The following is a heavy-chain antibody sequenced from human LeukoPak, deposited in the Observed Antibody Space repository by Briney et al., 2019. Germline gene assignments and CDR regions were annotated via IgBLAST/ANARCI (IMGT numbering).Heavy chain of an antibody. J-gene: IGHJ3*01. CDR3: ARDYGYDAFDV. V-gene: IGHV3-23*01. Sequence: QPGGSLRLSCAASGFTFSSYAMSWVRQAPEKGLEWVSTISGSGGGTYYADSVKGRFTISRDDSKNTLYLQMNSLRAEDTAVYYCARDYGYDAFDVWGQGTMVTVSS. D-gene: IGHD5-24*01. CDR2: ISGSGGGT. CDR1: GFTFSSYA.